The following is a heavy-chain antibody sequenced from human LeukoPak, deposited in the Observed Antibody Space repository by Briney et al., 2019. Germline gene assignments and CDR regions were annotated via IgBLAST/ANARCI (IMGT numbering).Heavy chain of an antibody. CDR2: IYSGDNT. V-gene: IGHV3-66*02. Sequence: GGSLRLSCAATGFTVSNNYMSWVRQAPGKGLEWLSVIYSGDNTYYVESVKGRFTISRDNSKNTLFLQMNRLRAEDTAAYYCAGRRVLDASFDYWGQGTLVTVSS. J-gene: IGHJ4*02. CDR1: GFTVSNNY. CDR3: AGRRVLDASFDY. D-gene: IGHD3-16*01.